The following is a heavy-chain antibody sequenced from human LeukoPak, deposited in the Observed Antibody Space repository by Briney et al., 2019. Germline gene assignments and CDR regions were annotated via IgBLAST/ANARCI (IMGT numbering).Heavy chain of an antibody. CDR1: GFTFSSYW. J-gene: IGHJ5*02. CDR3: ARDCSSTSCYRGGFDP. V-gene: IGHV3-7*01. Sequence: QTGGSLRLSCAASGFTFSSYWMSWVRQAPGKGLEWVASIKQDGSENYYVDSVKGRFTIPRDNAKNSLYLQMNSLRAEDTAVYYCARDCSSTSCYRGGFDPWGQGTLVTVSS. CDR2: IKQDGSEN. D-gene: IGHD2-2*02.